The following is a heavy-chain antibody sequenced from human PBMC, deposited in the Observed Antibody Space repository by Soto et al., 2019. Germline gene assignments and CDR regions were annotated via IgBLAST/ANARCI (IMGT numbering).Heavy chain of an antibody. CDR2: IWYDGSNK. Sequence: GGSLRLSCAASGFTFSSYGMHWVRQAPGKGLEWVAVIWYDGSNKYYADSVKGRFTISRDNSKNTLYLQMNSPRAEDTAVYYCARGIAVAVYYFDYWGQGTLVTVSS. CDR1: GFTFSSYG. V-gene: IGHV3-33*01. CDR3: ARGIAVAVYYFDY. D-gene: IGHD6-19*01. J-gene: IGHJ4*02.